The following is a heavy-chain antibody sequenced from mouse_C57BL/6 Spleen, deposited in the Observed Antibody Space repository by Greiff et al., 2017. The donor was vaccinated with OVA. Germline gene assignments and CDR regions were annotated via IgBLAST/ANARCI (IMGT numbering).Heavy chain of an antibody. D-gene: IGHD4-1*01. Sequence: EVQRVESGGDLVKPGGSLKLSCAASGFTFSSYGMSWVRQTPDKRLEWVATISSGGSYTYYPDSVQGRVTIARDNAKNTLYLQMSSLKSEDTAMYYCARQGTGTGYVDYWGQGTTRTVSS. CDR3: ARQGTGTGYVDY. V-gene: IGHV5-6*01. CDR1: GFTFSSYG. J-gene: IGHJ2*01. CDR2: ISSGGSYT.